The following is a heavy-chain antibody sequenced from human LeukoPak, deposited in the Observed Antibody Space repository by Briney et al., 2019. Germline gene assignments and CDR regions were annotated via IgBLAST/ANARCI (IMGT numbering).Heavy chain of an antibody. CDR1: GFTFSSYE. Sequence: GGSLRLSCAASGFTFSSYEMNWVRQAPGKGLEWVSYISSSGSTIYYADSVKGRFTISRDNAKNSLYLQMNSLRAEDTAVYYCATEKAAWGFDPWGQGTLVTVSS. V-gene: IGHV3-48*03. CDR3: ATEKAAWGFDP. D-gene: IGHD6-13*01. CDR2: ISSSGSTI. J-gene: IGHJ5*02.